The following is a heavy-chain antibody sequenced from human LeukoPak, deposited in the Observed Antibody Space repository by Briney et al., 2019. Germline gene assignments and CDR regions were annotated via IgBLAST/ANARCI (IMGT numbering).Heavy chain of an antibody. CDR2: ISGSGGST. J-gene: IGHJ5*02. D-gene: IGHD2-2*01. CDR3: AIADSVAVPVQNFDP. CDR1: GFTFSSYA. Sequence: GGSLRLSCAASGFTFSSYAMSWVRQAPGKGLEWVSDISGSGGSTYSADTMKGRFTISRDNFKNTLFLQMNSLRAEDTAVYYCAIADSVAVPVQNFDPGGQGTLVTVSS. V-gene: IGHV3-23*01.